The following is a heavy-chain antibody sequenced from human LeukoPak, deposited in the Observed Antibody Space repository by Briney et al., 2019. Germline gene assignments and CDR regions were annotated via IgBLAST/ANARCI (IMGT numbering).Heavy chain of an antibody. Sequence: GGSLRLSCAASGFTFSSYAMSWVRQAPGKGLEWVSAISGSGGSTYYADSVKGRFTISRDNPKNSLYLQMNSLRAEDTAVYYCARERPIASVVDYWGQGTLVTVSS. CDR2: ISGSGGST. D-gene: IGHD6-13*01. CDR3: ARERPIASVVDY. CDR1: GFTFSSYA. J-gene: IGHJ4*02. V-gene: IGHV3-23*01.